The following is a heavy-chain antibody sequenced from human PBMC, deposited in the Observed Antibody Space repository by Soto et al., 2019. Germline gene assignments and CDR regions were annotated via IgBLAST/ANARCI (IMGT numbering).Heavy chain of an antibody. D-gene: IGHD3-3*01. Sequence: EVQLLESGGGLVQPGGSLRLSCAASGFTFSSYAMSWVRQAPGKGLEWVSAISGSGGSTYYADSVKGRFTISRDNSKNTLYLQMNNLRAEDTAVYYCAKGKGLRFFSSLDYWGQGTLVTVSS. CDR1: GFTFSSYA. V-gene: IGHV3-23*01. CDR2: ISGSGGST. CDR3: AKGKGLRFFSSLDY. J-gene: IGHJ4*02.